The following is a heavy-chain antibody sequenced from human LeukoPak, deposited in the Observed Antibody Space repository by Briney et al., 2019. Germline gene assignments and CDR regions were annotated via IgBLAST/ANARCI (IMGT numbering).Heavy chain of an antibody. CDR2: LNGRGDNT. V-gene: IGHV3-48*03. CDR3: AGVVAAKNVDY. J-gene: IGHJ4*02. CDR1: GFIFSFYE. D-gene: IGHD2-15*01. Sequence: GGSLRLSCAASGFIFSFYEMNWVRQAPGKGLEWVSALNGRGDNTYYADSVKGRFTISRDNAKNSLYLQMNSLRAEDTAVYYCAGVVAAKNVDYWGQGTLVTVSS.